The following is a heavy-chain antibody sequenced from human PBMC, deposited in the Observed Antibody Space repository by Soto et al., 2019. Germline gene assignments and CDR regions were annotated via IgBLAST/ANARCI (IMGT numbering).Heavy chain of an antibody. J-gene: IGHJ6*03. V-gene: IGHV3-23*01. D-gene: IGHD3-3*01. CDR1: GFTFSSYA. CDR3: AKGGPRGTIFGVVPLFSYMDV. Sequence: PGGSLRLSCAASGFTFSSYAMSWVRQAPGKGLEWVSAISGSGGSTYYADSVKGRFTISRDNSKNTLYLQMNSLRAEDTAVYYCAKGGPRGTIFGVVPLFSYMDVWGKGTTVTVSS. CDR2: ISGSGGST.